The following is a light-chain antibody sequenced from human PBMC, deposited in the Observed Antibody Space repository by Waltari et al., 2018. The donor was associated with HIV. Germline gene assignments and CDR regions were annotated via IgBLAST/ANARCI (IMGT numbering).Light chain of an antibody. V-gene: IGLV2-14*01. CDR1: SSDVGAYDF. Sequence: QSALTQPASVSGSPGQSITISCAGTSSDVGAYDFVSWYQQHPGKAPQLVTYQVTYRPSGVSNRFSGSKSGNTASLTISGLQADDEADYYGFSHTRSNNLIFGGGTKLTVL. CDR3: FSHTRSNNLI. CDR2: QVT. J-gene: IGLJ2*01.